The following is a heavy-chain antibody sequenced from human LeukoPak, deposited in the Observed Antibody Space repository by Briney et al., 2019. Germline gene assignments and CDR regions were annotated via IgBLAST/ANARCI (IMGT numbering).Heavy chain of an antibody. CDR1: GGSINSYY. J-gene: IGHJ2*01. D-gene: IGHD5-18*01. V-gene: IGHV4-59*12. CDR2: FSNSGST. CDR3: ARDLLDTSMVHYWYFDL. Sequence: SETLSLTCTVSGGSINSYYWSWIRQPPGKGLEWIGYFSNSGSTNYNPSLKSRVTMSVDTSKNQFSLKLSSVTAADTAVYYCARDLLDTSMVHYWYFDLWGRGTLVTVSS.